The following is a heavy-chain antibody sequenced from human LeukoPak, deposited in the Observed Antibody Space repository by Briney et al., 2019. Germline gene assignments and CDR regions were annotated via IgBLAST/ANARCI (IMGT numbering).Heavy chain of an antibody. CDR1: GGSISSYY. D-gene: IGHD3-9*01. V-gene: IGHV4-59*08. CDR2: IYYSGST. Sequence: PSETLSLTCTVSGGSISSYYWSWIRQPPGKGLEWIGYIYYSGSTYYNPSLKSRVTISVDTSKNQFSLKLSSVAAADTAVYYCARASHRSHDTIYGMDVWGQGTTVIVSS. J-gene: IGHJ6*02. CDR3: ARASHRSHDTIYGMDV.